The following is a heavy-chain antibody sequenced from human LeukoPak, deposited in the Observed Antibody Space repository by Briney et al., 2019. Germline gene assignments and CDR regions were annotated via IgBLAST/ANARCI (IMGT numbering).Heavy chain of an antibody. CDR2: ISAYNGNT. D-gene: IGHD2-15*01. CDR3: ARVWADIVVVVAATPDQYFDY. V-gene: IGHV1-18*01. J-gene: IGHJ4*02. Sequence: ASVKVSCKASGYTFTSYGISWVRQAPRQGLEWMGWISAYNGNTNHAQKLQGRVTMTTDTSTSTAYMELRSLRSDDTAVYYCARVWADIVVVVAATPDQYFDYWGQGTLVTVSS. CDR1: GYTFTSYG.